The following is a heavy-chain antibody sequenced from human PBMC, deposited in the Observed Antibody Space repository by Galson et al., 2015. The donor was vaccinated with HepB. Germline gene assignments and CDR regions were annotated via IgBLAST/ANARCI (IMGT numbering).Heavy chain of an antibody. V-gene: IGHV1-46*01. Sequence: SVKVSCKASGYTFTSYYMHWVRQAPGQGLEWMGIINPSGGSTSYAQKFQGRVTMTRDTSTSTVYMELSSLRSEDTAVYYCAREVIVVVPDATDAFDIWGQGTMVTVSS. D-gene: IGHD2-2*01. CDR3: AREVIVVVPDATDAFDI. CDR2: INPSGGST. J-gene: IGHJ3*02. CDR1: GYTFTSYY.